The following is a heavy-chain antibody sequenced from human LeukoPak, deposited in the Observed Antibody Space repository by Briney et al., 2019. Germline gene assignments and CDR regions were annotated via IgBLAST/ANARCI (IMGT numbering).Heavy chain of an antibody. Sequence: PSETLSLTCTVSGGSISSYYWSWIRQPPGKGLEWIGYIYTSGSTNYNPSLKSRVTISVDTSKNQFSLKLSSETAADTAVYYCARLRVNDSSGRIYFDYWGQGTLVTVSS. CDR1: GGSISSYY. CDR2: IYTSGST. J-gene: IGHJ4*02. CDR3: ARLRVNDSSGRIYFDY. D-gene: IGHD3-22*01. V-gene: IGHV4-4*09.